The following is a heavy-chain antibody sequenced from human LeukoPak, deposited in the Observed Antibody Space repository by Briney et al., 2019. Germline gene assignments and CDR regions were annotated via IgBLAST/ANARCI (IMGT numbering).Heavy chain of an antibody. J-gene: IGHJ4*02. Sequence: GGSLRLSCAASGFTFSSHAMSWVRQAPGKGLEWVSSISANGRSTYYADTVKGRFTISRDNSKDTLYLQMNSLRAEDTAVYYCAKDSGATPHYFDYWGQGTLVTVSS. D-gene: IGHD5-12*01. CDR1: GFTFSSHA. CDR3: AKDSGATPHYFDY. CDR2: ISANGRST. V-gene: IGHV3-23*01.